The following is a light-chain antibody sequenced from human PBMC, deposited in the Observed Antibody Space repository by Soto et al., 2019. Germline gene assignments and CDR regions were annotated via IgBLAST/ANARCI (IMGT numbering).Light chain of an antibody. CDR1: SSDVGGYNY. CDR3: SSYAGSSTSV. V-gene: IGLV2-11*01. Sequence: QSALTQPRSVSGSPGQSVTVSCTGTSSDVGGYNYVSWYQHHPGIAPKLMIYDVNKRPSGVPDRFSGSKFGNTASLTISGLQTEDEADYYCSSYAGSSTSVFGTGTKVTV. J-gene: IGLJ1*01. CDR2: DVN.